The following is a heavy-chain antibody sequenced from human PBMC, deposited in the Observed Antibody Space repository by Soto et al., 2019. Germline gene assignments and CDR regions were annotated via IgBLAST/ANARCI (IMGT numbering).Heavy chain of an antibody. Sequence: EVQLVESGGGLVQPGGSLRLSCAASGFTFSTYWMSWVRQAPGKGLEWVANIKDDGSEKHYADSVKGRFTISRDNAKNSLFLQVSSLSAEDTAVYYCARDNAGSGWVYWGQGTLVTVSS. D-gene: IGHD6-19*01. V-gene: IGHV3-7*03. CDR2: IKDDGSEK. CDR1: GFTFSTYW. J-gene: IGHJ4*02. CDR3: ARDNAGSGWVY.